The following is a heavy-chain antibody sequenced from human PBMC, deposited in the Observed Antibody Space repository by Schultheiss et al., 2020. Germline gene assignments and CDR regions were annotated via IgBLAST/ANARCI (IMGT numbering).Heavy chain of an antibody. CDR3: ARDLGSFYGDYWYFDL. CDR1: GGSISSYY. J-gene: IGHJ2*01. CDR2: IYYSGST. Sequence: SQTLSLTCTVSGGSISSYYWGWIRQPPGKGLEWIGYIYYSGSTNYNPSLKSRVTISVDTSKNQFSLKLSSVTAADTAVYYCARDLGSFYGDYWYFDLWGRGTLVTVSS. V-gene: IGHV4-59*01. D-gene: IGHD4-17*01.